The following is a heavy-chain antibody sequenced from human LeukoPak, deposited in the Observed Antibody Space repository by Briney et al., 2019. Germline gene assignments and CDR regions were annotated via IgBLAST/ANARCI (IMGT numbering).Heavy chain of an antibody. J-gene: IGHJ1*01. Sequence: GGSLRLSCAVSGFTFSTYSMNWVRQAPGKGLEWVSYISSSSSTIYYADSVKGRFTISRDNAKNSLYLQMNSLRDEDTAVYYCAKDTDYYHSSGYYYAYFQHWGQGTLVTVSS. CDR3: AKDTDYYHSSGYYYAYFQH. V-gene: IGHV3-48*02. D-gene: IGHD3-22*01. CDR2: ISSSSSTI. CDR1: GFTFSTYS.